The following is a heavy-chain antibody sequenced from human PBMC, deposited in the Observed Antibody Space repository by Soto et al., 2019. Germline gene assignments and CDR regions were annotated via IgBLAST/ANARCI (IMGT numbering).Heavy chain of an antibody. V-gene: IGHV3-49*03. CDR2: IRSKAYGGTT. CDR1: GFTFGDYA. J-gene: IGHJ1*01. Sequence: GGSLRLSCTASGFTFGDYAMTWFRQAPGKGLEWVGFIRSKAYGGTTEYAASVKGRFTISRDDSKSIAYLQMNSLKTEDTAVYYCTREYYDYIWWSYRREYFQHWGQGTLVTVSS. CDR3: TREYYDYIWWSYRREYFQH. D-gene: IGHD3-16*02.